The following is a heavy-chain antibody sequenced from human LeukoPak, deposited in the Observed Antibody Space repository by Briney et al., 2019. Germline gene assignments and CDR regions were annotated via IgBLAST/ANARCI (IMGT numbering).Heavy chain of an antibody. CDR1: GFTFTNYA. CDR2: ISGSGDVT. V-gene: IGHV3-23*01. Sequence: GGSLRLSCAASGFTFTNYAMSWVRQAPGKGLEWVSDISGSGDVTYYADSVKGRFTISRDKSKNTLYLQMNSLRAEDTAVYYCAKDGARDGYNYPDYWGQGTLVTVSS. CDR3: AKDGARDGYNYPDY. J-gene: IGHJ4*02. D-gene: IGHD5-24*01.